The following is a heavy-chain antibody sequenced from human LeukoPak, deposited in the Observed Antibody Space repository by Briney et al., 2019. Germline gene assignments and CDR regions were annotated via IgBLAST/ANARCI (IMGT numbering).Heavy chain of an antibody. CDR3: ARVYRAVAGSGYYFDY. CDR1: GFTFSSYG. CDR2: ISYDGSTA. D-gene: IGHD6-19*01. Sequence: PGGSLRLSCAASGFTFSSYGMHWVRQAPGKGLEWVAVISYDGSTASYADSVKGRFTISRDNSKNTLSLQMNSLRAEDTAVYYCARVYRAVAGSGYYFDYWGQGTLVTVSS. J-gene: IGHJ4*02. V-gene: IGHV3-30*03.